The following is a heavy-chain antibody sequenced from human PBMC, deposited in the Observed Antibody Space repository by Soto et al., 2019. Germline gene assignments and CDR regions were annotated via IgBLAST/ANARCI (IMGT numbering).Heavy chain of an antibody. CDR3: ARASRGREDQLLSV. V-gene: IGHV3-30-3*01. D-gene: IGHD2-2*01. J-gene: IGHJ4*02. Sequence: QVQLVESGGGVVQPGRSLRLSCAASGFTFSSYAMHWVRQAPGKGLEWVAVISYDGSNKYYADSVKGRFTISRDNSKNTLYLQMNSLRAEDTAVYYCARASRGREDQLLSVWGQGTLVTVSS. CDR1: GFTFSSYA. CDR2: ISYDGSNK.